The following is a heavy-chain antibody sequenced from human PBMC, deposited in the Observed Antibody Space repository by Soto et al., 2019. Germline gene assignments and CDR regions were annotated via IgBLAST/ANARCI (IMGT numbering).Heavy chain of an antibody. CDR3: ASAPYYDYVWGTYRYSSGPGLPDY. CDR1: GGSISSYY. CDR2: FYYSGST. J-gene: IGHJ4*02. V-gene: IGHV4-59*01. Sequence: SETLSLTCTVSGGSISSYYWSWIRQPPGKGLEWIGYFYYSGSTNYNPSLKSRVTISVDTSKNQFSLKLSSVTAADTAVYYCASAPYYDYVWGTYRYSSGPGLPDYWGQGTLVTVSS. D-gene: IGHD3-16*02.